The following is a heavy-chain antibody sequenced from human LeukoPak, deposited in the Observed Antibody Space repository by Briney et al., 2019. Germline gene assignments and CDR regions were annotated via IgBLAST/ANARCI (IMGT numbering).Heavy chain of an antibody. V-gene: IGHV3-21*01. J-gene: IGHJ3*02. Sequence: GGSLRLSCAASGFTFSSYSMNWVRPAPGKGLEWVSSISSSSSYIYYADSVKGRFTISRDNAKNSLYLQMNSLRAEDTAVYYCARARQWLTTQLGAFDIWGQGTMVTVSS. CDR3: ARARQWLTTQLGAFDI. CDR2: ISSSSSYI. D-gene: IGHD6-19*01. CDR1: GFTFSSYS.